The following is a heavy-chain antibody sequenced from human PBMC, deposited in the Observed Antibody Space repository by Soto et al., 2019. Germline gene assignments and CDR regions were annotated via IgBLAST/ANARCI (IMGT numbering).Heavy chain of an antibody. D-gene: IGHD2-2*01. J-gene: IGHJ4*02. CDR2: ISYDGSNK. CDR3: ARGPSSLTRLDH. Sequence: GGSLRLSCAASGFTFSSYALHWVRQAPGKGLEWVAVISYDGSNKYYADSVKGRFTISRDNSKNTLYLQMNSLRAEDTAVYYCARGPSSLTRLDHWGQGTLVTVSS. CDR1: GFTFSSYA. V-gene: IGHV3-30-3*01.